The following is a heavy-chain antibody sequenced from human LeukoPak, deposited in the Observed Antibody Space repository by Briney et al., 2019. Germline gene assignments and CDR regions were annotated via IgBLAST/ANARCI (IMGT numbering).Heavy chain of an antibody. D-gene: IGHD3-22*01. J-gene: IGHJ4*02. CDR2: INGDGSET. Sequence: GGSLRLSCAASGFTFSSYWMSWVRQAPGKGLEWVANINGDGSETSYVDSLKGRFTISRDNAKNSLYLQLNSLRAEDTAVYYCAKEGLYYYDSSGYTEGYFDYWGQGTLVTVSS. CDR1: GFTFSSYW. V-gene: IGHV3-7*01. CDR3: AKEGLYYYDSSGYTEGYFDY.